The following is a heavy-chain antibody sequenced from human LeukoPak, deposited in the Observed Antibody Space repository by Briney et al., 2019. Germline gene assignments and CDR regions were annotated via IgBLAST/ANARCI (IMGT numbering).Heavy chain of an antibody. V-gene: IGHV3-23*01. D-gene: IGHD6-6*01. CDR1: GFTFGSYA. J-gene: IGHJ4*02. CDR2: ISSSAGNT. CDR3: AERGHSSSSGAPDFDY. Sequence: GGSLRLSCSASGFTFGSYAMSWVRQAPGKGLEWVSTISSSAGNTYYADSVKGRFTISRDNSKNTLYVQMNSLRAEDTAVYYCAERGHSSSSGAPDFDYWGQGTLVTVSS.